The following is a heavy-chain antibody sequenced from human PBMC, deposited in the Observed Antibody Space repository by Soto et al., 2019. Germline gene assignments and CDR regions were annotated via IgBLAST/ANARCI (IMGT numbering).Heavy chain of an antibody. CDR2: IYYSGST. V-gene: IGHV4-61*01. CDR3: ARGYGGNFAF. CDR1: GGSVSSGSYY. J-gene: IGHJ4*02. Sequence: SETLSLTCTVSGGSVSSGSYYWSWIRQPPGKGLEWIGYIYYSGSTNYNPSLKSRVTISVDTSKNQFSLKLSSVTAADTAVYYCARGYGGNFAFWGKGTLVPVSS. D-gene: IGHD5-18*01.